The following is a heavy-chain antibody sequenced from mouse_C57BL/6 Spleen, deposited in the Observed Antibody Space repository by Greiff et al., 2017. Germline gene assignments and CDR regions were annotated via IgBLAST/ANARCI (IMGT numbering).Heavy chain of an antibody. CDR1: GFTFSSYA. Sequence: EVKLMESGGGLVKPGGSLKLSCAASGFTFSSYAMSWVRQTPEKRLEWVATISDGGSYTYYPDNVKGRFTISRDNAKNNLYLQMSHLKSEDTAMYYCAREGYYGSVFDYWGQGTTRTVSS. CDR3: AREGYYGSVFDY. V-gene: IGHV5-4*01. J-gene: IGHJ2*01. D-gene: IGHD1-1*01. CDR2: ISDGGSYT.